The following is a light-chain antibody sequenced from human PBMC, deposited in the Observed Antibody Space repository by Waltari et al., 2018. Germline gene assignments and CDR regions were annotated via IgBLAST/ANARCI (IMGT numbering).Light chain of an antibody. CDR1: QSVGSSS. Sequence: EIVLTQSPGTASLSPGERVTLPCRASQSVGSSSLAGYQQKPGQAPRLVIYRASRRATGIPDRFSGSGSGTDFSLTISRLEPEDFAVYYCQQHGTLPATFGQGTKVEIK. CDR2: RAS. V-gene: IGKV3-20*01. CDR3: QQHGTLPAT. J-gene: IGKJ1*01.